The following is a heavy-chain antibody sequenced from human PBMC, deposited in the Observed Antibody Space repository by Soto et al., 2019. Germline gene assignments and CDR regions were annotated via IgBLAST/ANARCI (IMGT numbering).Heavy chain of an antibody. D-gene: IGHD3-10*01. CDR3: ARWGSGTLVRGVITSYYYYGMDV. V-gene: IGHV1-69*06. CDR2: IIPIFGTA. Sequence: GASVKVSCKASGGTFSSYAISWVRQAPGQGLEWMGGIIPIFGTANYAQKFQGRVTITADKSTSTAYMELSSLRSEDTAVYYCARWGSGTLVRGVITSYYYYGMDVWGQGTTVTVSS. CDR1: GGTFSSYA. J-gene: IGHJ6*02.